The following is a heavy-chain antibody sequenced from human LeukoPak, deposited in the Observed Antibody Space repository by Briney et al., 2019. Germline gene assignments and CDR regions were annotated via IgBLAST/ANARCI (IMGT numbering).Heavy chain of an antibody. Sequence: GGSLRLSCAASGFTFSSYGMHWVRQAPGKGLEWVAVISYDGSNKYYADSVKGRFTISRDNSKNALYLQMNSLRAEDTAVYYCAKANRRFGVVLDAFDIWGQGTMVTVSS. CDR3: AKANRRFGVVLDAFDI. V-gene: IGHV3-30*18. D-gene: IGHD3-3*01. J-gene: IGHJ3*02. CDR2: ISYDGSNK. CDR1: GFTFSSYG.